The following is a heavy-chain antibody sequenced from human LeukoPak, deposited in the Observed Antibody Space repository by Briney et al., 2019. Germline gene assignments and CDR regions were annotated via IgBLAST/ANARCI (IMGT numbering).Heavy chain of an antibody. CDR2: IKSKGDGGTT. CDR3: NKDEWS. J-gene: IGHJ4*02. D-gene: IGHD2-8*01. V-gene: IGHV3-15*01. CDR1: GFTYTNAW. Sequence: GGSLRLSCAASGFTYTNAWMSWVRQAPGKGLECVGHIKSKGDGGTTEYAAPVKGRFTISRDDSKNTLDLQMNNLKVEDTAIYYCNKDEWSWGQGTLVTVSS.